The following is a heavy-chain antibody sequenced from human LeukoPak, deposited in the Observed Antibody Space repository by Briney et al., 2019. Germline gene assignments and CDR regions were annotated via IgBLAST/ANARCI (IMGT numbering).Heavy chain of an antibody. CDR2: ISSSSDTI. Sequence: GGSLRLSCAASGFTFSTYNMNWVRQAPGKGLEWGSAISSSSDTIYYADSVKGRFTISRDNAKNSLNLQMSSLRAEDTAVYYCARDKPYSGSSYDFDFWGQGTLVTVSS. D-gene: IGHD1-26*01. J-gene: IGHJ4*02. V-gene: IGHV3-48*01. CDR3: ARDKPYSGSSYDFDF. CDR1: GFTFSTYN.